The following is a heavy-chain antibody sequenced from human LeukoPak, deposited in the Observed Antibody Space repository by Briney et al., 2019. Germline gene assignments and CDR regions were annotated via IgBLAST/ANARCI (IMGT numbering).Heavy chain of an antibody. Sequence: ASVRVSCKASGYTFTSYGISWVRQAPGQGLERMGRISAYNGNTNYAQKLQGRVTMTTDTSTSTAYMELRSLRSDDTAVYYCARRLMVYARVYGMDVWGQGTTVTVSS. V-gene: IGHV1-18*01. CDR2: ISAYNGNT. CDR1: GYTFTSYG. J-gene: IGHJ6*02. D-gene: IGHD2-8*01. CDR3: ARRLMVYARVYGMDV.